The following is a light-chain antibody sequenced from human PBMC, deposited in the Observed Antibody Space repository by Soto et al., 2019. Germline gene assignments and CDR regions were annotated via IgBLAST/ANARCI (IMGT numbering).Light chain of an antibody. Sequence: DVVMTQSPLSLPVTLGQPASISCRSGQSLVYSDGNTYLNWFHQRPGQSRRRLFYKVSNRDSGVPDRFSGSGLGTDFTLKISRVEAEDVGVYYGMQGTYWPRLTFGGGTKVEIK. J-gene: IGKJ4*01. CDR1: QSLVYSDGNTY. CDR2: KVS. CDR3: MQGTYWPRLT. V-gene: IGKV2-30*01.